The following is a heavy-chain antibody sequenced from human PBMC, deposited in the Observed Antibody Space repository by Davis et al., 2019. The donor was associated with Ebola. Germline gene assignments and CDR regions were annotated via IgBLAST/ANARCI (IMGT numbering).Heavy chain of an antibody. CDR3: ARAVFHEVLDY. V-gene: IGHV3-74*03. D-gene: IGHD3-3*01. CDR2: ITGDGSST. J-gene: IGHJ4*02. CDR1: GFTFGSYW. Sequence: PGGSLRLSCIDSGFTFGSYWMHWVRQAPGEGLVWVSRITGDGSSTAYADSVKGRFTISRDNSENTLYLQMNSLTADDTALYYCARAVFHEVLDYWGQGTPVTVSS.